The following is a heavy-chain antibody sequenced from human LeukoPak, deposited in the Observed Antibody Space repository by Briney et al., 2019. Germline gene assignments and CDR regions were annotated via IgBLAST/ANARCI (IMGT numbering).Heavy chain of an antibody. J-gene: IGHJ4*02. V-gene: IGHV3-48*04. CDR1: GFTFSSYS. CDR2: ISSSSSTI. D-gene: IGHD2-2*01. CDR3: ARSSTSPRFDY. Sequence: GGSLRLSCAASGFTFSSYSMNWVRQAPGKGLEWVSYISSSSSTIYYADSVKGRFTVSRDNAKNSPYLQMNSLRAEDTAVYYCARSSTSPRFDYWGQGTLVTVSS.